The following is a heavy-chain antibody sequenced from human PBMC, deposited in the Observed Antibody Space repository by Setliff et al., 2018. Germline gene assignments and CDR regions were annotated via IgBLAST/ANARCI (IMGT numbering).Heavy chain of an antibody. CDR3: AREGRSSTRGWYMDA. J-gene: IGHJ6*03. D-gene: IGHD2-2*01. CDR2: MYYGGGGST. Sequence: SETLSLTCTVSGASVSGNSYYWGWIRQPPGKGLEWIGSMYYGGGGSTYYNASLKSRVTISVDTSKNQFSLKLTSMTAADTAVYFCAREGRSSTRGWYMDAWGKGTSVTVSS. CDR1: GASVSGNSYY. V-gene: IGHV4-39*07.